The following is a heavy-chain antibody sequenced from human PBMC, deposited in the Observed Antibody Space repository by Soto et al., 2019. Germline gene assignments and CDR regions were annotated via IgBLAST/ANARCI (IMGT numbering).Heavy chain of an antibody. V-gene: IGHV4-34*01. D-gene: IGHD6-19*01. J-gene: IGHJ4*02. CDR2: INHSGST. CDR3: ARGRLTVPVAGRGYYFDY. CDR1: GGFFRGYY. Sequence: QVQLQQWGAGLLKPSEPLSLTCAVYGGFFRGYYWSWIRQPPGKGLEWIGEINHSGSTNYNPSLKSRVTISLDTSKTQFSLKLSSVTAADTAVYYCARGRLTVPVAGRGYYFDYWGQGTLVTVSS.